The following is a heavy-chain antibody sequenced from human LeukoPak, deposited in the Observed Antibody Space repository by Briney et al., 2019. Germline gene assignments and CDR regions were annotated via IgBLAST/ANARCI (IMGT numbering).Heavy chain of an antibody. CDR2: IYYSGST. CDR3: ARGSRELYYFDY. V-gene: IGHV4-59*01. Sequence: SETLSLTCTVSGGSISSYYWGWIRQPPGKGLEWIVYIYYSGSTKYNPSLKSRVTISVDASKTQFSLKLNSVTAADTAVYYCARGSRELYYFDYWGQGTLVTVSS. CDR1: GGSISSYY. J-gene: IGHJ4*02. D-gene: IGHD1-7*01.